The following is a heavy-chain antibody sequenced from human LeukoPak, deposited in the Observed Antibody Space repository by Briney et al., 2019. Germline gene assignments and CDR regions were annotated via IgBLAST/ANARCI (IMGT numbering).Heavy chain of an antibody. D-gene: IGHD2-21*01. CDR3: ARVYSDAFDI. J-gene: IGHJ3*02. CDR2: IYSGGST. CDR1: GFTFSSYA. Sequence: PGGSLRLSCAASGFTFSSYAMSWVRQAPGKGLEWVSVIYSGGSTYYADSVKGRFTISRDNSKNTLYLQMNSLRAEDTAVYYCARVYSDAFDIWGQGTIVTVSS. V-gene: IGHV3-66*01.